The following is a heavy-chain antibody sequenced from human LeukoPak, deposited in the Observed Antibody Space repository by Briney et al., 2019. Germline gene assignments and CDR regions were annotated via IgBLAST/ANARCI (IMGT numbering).Heavy chain of an antibody. J-gene: IGHJ4*02. CDR1: GFTFSSYG. V-gene: IGHV3-30*02. Sequence: GGSLRLSCAASGFTFSSYGMHWVRQAPGKGLEWVAFIQYDGTNKYYADSVKGRFTISRDNSKNSLYLQMNSLRAEDTAVYYCAKDSVVGRPDTAMSGIDYWGQGTLVTVSS. CDR3: AKDSVVGRPDTAMSGIDY. D-gene: IGHD5-18*01. CDR2: IQYDGTNK.